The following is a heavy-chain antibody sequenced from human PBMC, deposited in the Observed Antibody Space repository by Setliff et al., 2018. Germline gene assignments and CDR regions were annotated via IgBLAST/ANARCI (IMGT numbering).Heavy chain of an antibody. CDR2: IIGSGIST. V-gene: IGHV3-23*01. Sequence: GGSLRLSCAASGFSFSSYAMSWVRQVPGKGLEWVSTIIGSGISTYYADSVQGRVTISRDNHKNTLHLQMNSLRVEDTAIYYCAKSPHDFWSGRVFFDYWGQGMLVTVSS. J-gene: IGHJ4*01. D-gene: IGHD3-3*01. CDR1: GFSFSSYA. CDR3: AKSPHDFWSGRVFFDY.